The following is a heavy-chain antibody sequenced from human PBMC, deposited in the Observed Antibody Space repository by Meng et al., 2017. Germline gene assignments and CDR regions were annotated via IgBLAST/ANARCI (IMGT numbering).Heavy chain of an antibody. J-gene: IGHJ4*02. CDR3: ARMSVLLWFGELFLN. CDR2: IYHSGST. D-gene: IGHD3-10*01. V-gene: IGHV4-4*02. Sequence: VQRRESGPAWVTPSGTLPLTCAVSGGAISSSNWWSWVRQPPGKGLEWIGEIYHSGSTNYNPSLKSRVTISVDKSKNQFSLKLSSVTAADTAVYYCARMSVLLWFGELFLNWGQGTLVTVSS. CDR1: GGAISSSNW.